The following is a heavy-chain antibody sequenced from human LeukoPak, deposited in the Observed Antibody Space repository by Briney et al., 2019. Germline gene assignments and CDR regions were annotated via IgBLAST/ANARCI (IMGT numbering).Heavy chain of an antibody. CDR3: ARGVYIAAAQYGF. D-gene: IGHD6-13*01. Sequence: ASVKVSCKASGYTFTGYYMHWVRQAPGQGLEWMGWINPNSGGTNYAQKFQGRVTMTRDTSISTAYMELSRLRSDDTAVYYCARGVYIAAAQYGFWGQGTLVTVSS. J-gene: IGHJ4*02. V-gene: IGHV1-2*02. CDR2: INPNSGGT. CDR1: GYTFTGYY.